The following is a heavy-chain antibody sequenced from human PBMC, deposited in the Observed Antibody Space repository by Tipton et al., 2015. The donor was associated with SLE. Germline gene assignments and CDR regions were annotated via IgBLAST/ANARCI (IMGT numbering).Heavy chain of an antibody. Sequence: SLRLSCAGSGFIFSNVWMTWVRQAPGKGLEWVGRIKSKTHGETTDYAAPVKARFAISRDDSKDTMYLQMNNLKIEDTAVYYCSTDRPFSETFYFDYWGQGTLVTVSS. CDR1: GFIFSNVW. J-gene: IGHJ4*02. V-gene: IGHV3-15*01. D-gene: IGHD1-26*01. CDR3: STDRPFSETFYFDY. CDR2: IKSKTHGETT.